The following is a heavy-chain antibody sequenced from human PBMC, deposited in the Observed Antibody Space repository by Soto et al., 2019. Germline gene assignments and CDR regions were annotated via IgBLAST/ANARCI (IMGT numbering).Heavy chain of an antibody. CDR3: AREGRGKKAGYNGLVSLGY. V-gene: IGHV1-69*06. CDR2: IIPIFNST. CDR1: GSRFSNYV. Sequence: GASVKGSFKVSGSRFSNYVISWLRQAPGHGLEWLGRIIPIFNSTKYAQSFQGRVTITADKSTSTASLELSSLRSDDTAVYYCAREGRGKKAGYNGLVSLGYWGQGTLVTVSS. J-gene: IGHJ4*02. D-gene: IGHD2-2*02.